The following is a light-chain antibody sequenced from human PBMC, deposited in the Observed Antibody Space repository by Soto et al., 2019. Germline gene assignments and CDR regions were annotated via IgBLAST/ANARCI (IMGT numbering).Light chain of an antibody. CDR2: DAS. J-gene: IGKJ3*01. V-gene: IGKV1-12*02. CDR1: REFSNW. Sequence: DIQMTRSPSSGSASVGDRVTTTFGAIREFSNWLAWYQQKPGKAPKLLIYDASSLQSGVPSRFSGSGSGTDFTLTISSLQPEDFATYFCQQALSFPFSFGPGTKLDSK. CDR3: QQALSFPFS.